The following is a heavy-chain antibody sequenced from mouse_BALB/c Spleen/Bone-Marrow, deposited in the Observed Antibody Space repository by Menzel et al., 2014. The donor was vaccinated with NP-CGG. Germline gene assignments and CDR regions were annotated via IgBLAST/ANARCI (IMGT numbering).Heavy chain of an antibody. CDR2: INPGSGGT. CDR3: AREQVRFFDV. D-gene: IGHD2-14*01. V-gene: IGHV1-54*01. CDR1: GYAFTNYL. Sequence: QVQLQQSGAELVRPGTSVKVSCKASGYAFTNYLIEWIKQRPGQGLEWIGVINPGSGGTNYNEKFKGKATLTADKSSLTAYIQLSSLTSDDSAVYFCAREQVRFFDVWGAGTTVTVSS. J-gene: IGHJ1*01.